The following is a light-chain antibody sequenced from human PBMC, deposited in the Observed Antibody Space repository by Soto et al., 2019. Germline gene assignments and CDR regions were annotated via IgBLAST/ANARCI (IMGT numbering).Light chain of an antibody. CDR1: SSDVGGYKY. J-gene: IGLJ1*01. Sequence: QSALTQPASVSGSPGQSITISCTGTSSDVGGYKYVSWYQQHPDKAPKLIIFEVSNRPSGISSRFSGSKSGNTASLTISGLQAEDEADYYCSSYTAGGTIFGTGTKLTVL. CDR2: EVS. CDR3: SSYTAGGTI. V-gene: IGLV2-14*01.